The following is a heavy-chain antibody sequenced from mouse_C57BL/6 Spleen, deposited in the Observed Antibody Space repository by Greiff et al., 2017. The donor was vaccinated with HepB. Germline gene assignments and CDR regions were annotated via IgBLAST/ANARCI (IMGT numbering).Heavy chain of an antibody. D-gene: IGHD1-1*01. Sequence: QVQLKQSGAELARPGASVKLSCKASGYTFTSYGISWVKQRTGQGLEWIGEIYPRSGNTYYNEKFKGKATLTADKSSSTAYMELRSLTSEDSAVYFCARCHYGSSLFDYWGQGTTLTVSS. V-gene: IGHV1-81*01. CDR3: ARCHYGSSLFDY. CDR1: GYTFTSYG. CDR2: IYPRSGNT. J-gene: IGHJ2*01.